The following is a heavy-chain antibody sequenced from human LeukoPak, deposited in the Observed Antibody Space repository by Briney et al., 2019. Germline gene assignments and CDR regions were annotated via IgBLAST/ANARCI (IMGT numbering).Heavy chain of an antibody. D-gene: IGHD3-16*01. CDR3: ARGNYEYVWGGIDY. V-gene: IGHV4-34*01. CDR1: GGSFSGYY. Sequence: SSETLSLTCAVYGGSFSGYYWSWIRQPPGKGLEWIGEINHSGSTNYNPSLKSRVTISVDTSKNQLSLKLSSVTAADRAVYYCARGNYEYVWGGIDYWGQGTLVTVSS. CDR2: INHSGST. J-gene: IGHJ4*02.